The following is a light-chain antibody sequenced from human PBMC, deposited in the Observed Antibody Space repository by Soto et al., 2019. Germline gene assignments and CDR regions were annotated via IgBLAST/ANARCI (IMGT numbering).Light chain of an antibody. J-gene: IGKJ1*01. CDR3: QKYNSAPRT. CDR2: GAS. CDR1: QGISNY. Sequence: DIQMTQSPSSLSASVGDRVSITCRASQGISNYLAWYQQKPGKVPKLLIYGASTLQSGVPLRFSSSRSWTDFTLIISRLQPEDVATYYCQKYNSAPRTFGQVTKVEI. V-gene: IGKV1-27*01.